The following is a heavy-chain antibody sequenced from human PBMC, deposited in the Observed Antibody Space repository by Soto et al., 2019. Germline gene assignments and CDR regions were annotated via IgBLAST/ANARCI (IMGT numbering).Heavy chain of an antibody. D-gene: IGHD3-10*01. CDR3: ASLNRMVRGVIMLDY. CDR1: GGSISSGDYY. V-gene: IGHV4-30-4*01. CDR2: IYYSGST. J-gene: IGHJ4*02. Sequence: TLSLTCTVSGGSISSGDYYWSWIRQPPGKGLEWIGYIYYSGSTYYNPSLKSRVTISVDTSKNQFSLKLSSVTAADTAVYYCASLNRMVRGVIMLDYWGQGTLVTVSS.